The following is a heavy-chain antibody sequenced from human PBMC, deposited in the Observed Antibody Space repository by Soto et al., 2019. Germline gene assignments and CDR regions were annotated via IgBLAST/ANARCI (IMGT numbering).Heavy chain of an antibody. CDR3: AGMGTKGMDV. D-gene: IGHD2-2*01. CDR1: GGTFDAYT. V-gene: IGHV1-69*01. CDR2: IIPLFGTA. J-gene: IGHJ6*02. Sequence: QVQLVQSGAEVRKPGSSVRVSCKASGGTFDAYTITWVRQAPGQGLEWMGGIIPLFGTANYAQKFQGRVTIAADESTTTAHMELTSLRSEGTAVYFSAGMGTKGMDVWGQGTTVTIPS.